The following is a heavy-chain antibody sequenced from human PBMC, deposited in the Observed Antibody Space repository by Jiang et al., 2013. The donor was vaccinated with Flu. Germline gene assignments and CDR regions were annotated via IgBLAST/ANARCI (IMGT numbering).Heavy chain of an antibody. J-gene: IGHJ4*02. CDR2: IYYSGST. D-gene: IGHD4-17*01. CDR1: GGSISSSSYY. CDR3: AGDYGDYV. Sequence: TLSLTCTVSGGSISSSSYYWGWIRQPPGKGLDGIGSIYYSGSTYYNPSLKSRVTISVDTSKNQFSLKLSSVAAADTAVYYCAGDYGDYVWGQGTLVTVSS. V-gene: IGHV4-39*01.